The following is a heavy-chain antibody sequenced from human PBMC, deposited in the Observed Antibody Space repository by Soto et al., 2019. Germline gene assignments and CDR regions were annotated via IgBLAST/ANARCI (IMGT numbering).Heavy chain of an antibody. CDR3: VREGYSGSYAAF. Sequence: PGVSLRLSCEASGSTFSNYDMDWVRQAPGKGLEWVAIISFDGSKTYYADSVKGRFTVSRDNSKNTLFLQMNSLRPDDTATYYCVREGYSGSYAAFWGQGSLVTVSS. CDR1: GSTFSNYD. J-gene: IGHJ4*02. CDR2: ISFDGSKT. D-gene: IGHD1-26*01. V-gene: IGHV3-30*03.